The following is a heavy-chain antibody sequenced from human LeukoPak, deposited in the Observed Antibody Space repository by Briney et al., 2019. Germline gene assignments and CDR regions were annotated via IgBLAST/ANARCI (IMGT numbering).Heavy chain of an antibody. CDR3: ASLDRSRWIQLPSFDY. D-gene: IGHD5-18*01. CDR2: IYYSGGT. J-gene: IGHJ4*02. V-gene: IGHV4-59*12. CDR1: DDSISNYY. Sequence: SETLSLTCTVSDDSISNYYWSWIRQPPGKGLEWIGYIYYSGGTNYNPSLKSRVTISVDTSKNQFSLKLSSVTAADTAVYYCASLDRSRWIQLPSFDYWGQGTLVTVSS.